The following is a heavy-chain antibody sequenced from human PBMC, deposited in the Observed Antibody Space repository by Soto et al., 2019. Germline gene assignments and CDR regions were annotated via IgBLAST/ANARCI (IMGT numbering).Heavy chain of an antibody. Sequence: PSETLSRTCTVSGGSITTGGYYRSWIRQLRGKGLEWIGHRYYSESTYYNPSLKSRVSISLDTSKNQFSLKLSFVTAADTAMYYCARTKCSGGSCYSWSLDYWGQGTPVTSPQ. V-gene: IGHV4-31*03. CDR3: ARTKCSGGSCYSWSLDY. J-gene: IGHJ4*02. D-gene: IGHD2-15*01. CDR1: GGSITTGGYY. CDR2: RYYSEST.